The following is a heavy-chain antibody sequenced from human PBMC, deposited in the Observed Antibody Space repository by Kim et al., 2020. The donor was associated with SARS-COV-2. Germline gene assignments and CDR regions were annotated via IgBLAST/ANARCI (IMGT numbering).Heavy chain of an antibody. CDR1: GFNFDAHT. J-gene: IGHJ5*01. CDR2: ISWNSDTV. Sequence: GGSLRLSCAASGFNFDAHTMHWVRQPPGKGLEWVSGISWNSDTVVYGDSVRGRFTISRDNANNSLFLQMYSLTPEDTALYYCARQAFCAGKGCYLPFYN. V-gene: IGHV3-9*01. D-gene: IGHD2-15*01. CDR3: ARQAFCAGKGCYLPFYN.